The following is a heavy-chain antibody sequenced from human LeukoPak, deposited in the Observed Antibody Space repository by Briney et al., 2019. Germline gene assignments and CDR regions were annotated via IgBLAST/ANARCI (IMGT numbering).Heavy chain of an antibody. J-gene: IGHJ5*02. V-gene: IGHV1-69*13. Sequence: SVKVSRKASGGTFSSYAISWVRQAPGQGLEWMGGIIPIFGTANYAQKFQGRVTITADESTSTAYMELSSLRSEDTAVYYCAIASGYSSGWYDHWGQGTLVTVSS. D-gene: IGHD6-19*01. CDR1: GGTFSSYA. CDR2: IIPIFGTA. CDR3: AIASGYSSGWYDH.